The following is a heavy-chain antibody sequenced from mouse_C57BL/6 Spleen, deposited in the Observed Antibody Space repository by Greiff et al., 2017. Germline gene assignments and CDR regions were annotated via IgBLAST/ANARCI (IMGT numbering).Heavy chain of an antibody. CDR1: GYTFTDYY. D-gene: IGHD1-1*01. CDR3: ARLAYGSGDAMDY. CDR2: IYPGSGNT. V-gene: IGHV1-76*01. Sequence: VKVVESGAELVRPGASVKLSCKASGYTFTDYYINWVKQRPGQGLEWIARIYPGSGNTYYNEKFKGKATLTAEKSSSTAYMQLSSLTSEDSAVYFCARLAYGSGDAMDYWGQGTSVTVSS. J-gene: IGHJ4*01.